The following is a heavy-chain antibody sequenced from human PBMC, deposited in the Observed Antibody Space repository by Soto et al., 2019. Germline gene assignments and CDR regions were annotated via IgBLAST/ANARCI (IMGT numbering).Heavy chain of an antibody. D-gene: IGHD3-10*01. CDR3: TSDRYPRFYHGSGSYPYY. CDR2: IKTDGSET. J-gene: IGHJ4*02. Sequence: ESGGGLVQHGGSLRLSCAASGFTFSSFWMSWVRQAPGKGLEWVANIKTDGSETHYVDSVKGRFTISRDNPKTSLFLQMNSLRVEDTAVYFCTSDRYPRFYHGSGSYPYYWGQGTPVTVSS. CDR1: GFTFSSFW. V-gene: IGHV3-7*03.